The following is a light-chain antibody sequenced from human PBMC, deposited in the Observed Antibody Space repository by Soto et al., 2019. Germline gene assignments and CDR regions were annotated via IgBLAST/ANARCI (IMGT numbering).Light chain of an antibody. V-gene: IGLV1-40*01. CDR2: GNS. Sequence: QTVVTQPPSVSGAPGQRVTISCTGSSSNIGAGYDVHWYQQLPGTAPKLLIYGNSNRPSGVPDRFSGSKSGNTASLTVSGLQADDEADYYCSSYAGSTNYVFGTGTKVTVL. CDR3: SSYAGSTNYV. CDR1: SSNIGAGYD. J-gene: IGLJ1*01.